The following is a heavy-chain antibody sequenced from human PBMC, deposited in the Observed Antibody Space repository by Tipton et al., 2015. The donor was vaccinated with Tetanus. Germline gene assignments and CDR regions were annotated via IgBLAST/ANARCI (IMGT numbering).Heavy chain of an antibody. Sequence: SLRLSCAASGFTLSRYTLNWVRQAPGKGLEWVSSISSSSRYIYDSDSVKGRSTISRDNAKNSLYLQMNSLRAEDTAIYYCARTLSLTGSHCDLWGQGTLVTVSS. CDR1: GFTLSRYT. V-gene: IGHV3-21*01. D-gene: IGHD3-9*01. CDR2: ISSSSRYI. J-gene: IGHJ5*02. CDR3: ARTLSLTGSHCDL.